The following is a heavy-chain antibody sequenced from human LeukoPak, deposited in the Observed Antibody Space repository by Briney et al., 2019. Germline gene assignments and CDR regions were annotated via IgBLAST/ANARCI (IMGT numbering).Heavy chain of an antibody. CDR1: GGSISSGGYY. CDR3: ARDLGYYDSSGRDAFDI. V-gene: IGHV4-31*03. D-gene: IGHD3-22*01. Sequence: SQTLSLTCTVSGGSISSGGYYWSWIRQHPGKGLEWIGYIYYSGSTYYNPSLKSRVTISVYTSKNQFSLKLSSVTAADTAVYYCARDLGYYDSSGRDAFDIWGQGTMVTVSS. CDR2: IYYSGST. J-gene: IGHJ3*02.